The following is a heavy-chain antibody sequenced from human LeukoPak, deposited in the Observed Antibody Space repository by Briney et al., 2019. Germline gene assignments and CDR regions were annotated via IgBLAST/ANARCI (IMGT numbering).Heavy chain of an antibody. D-gene: IGHD5-12*01. CDR1: GGTFSSHA. CDR3: AAATNSGSALSSFDY. Sequence: SVKVSCKASGGTFSSHAISWVRQAPGQGLEWMGGIIPIFGTANYAQKFQGRVTITADESTSTAYMELSSLRSEDTAVYYCAAATNSGSALSSFDYWGQGTLVTVSS. J-gene: IGHJ4*02. CDR2: IIPIFGTA. V-gene: IGHV1-69*13.